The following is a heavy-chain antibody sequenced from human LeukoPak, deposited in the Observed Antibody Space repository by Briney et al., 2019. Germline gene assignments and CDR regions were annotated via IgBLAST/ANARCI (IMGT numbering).Heavy chain of an antibody. V-gene: IGHV3-21*01. CDR3: AREGGFCFGETCRYFDY. J-gene: IGHJ4*02. D-gene: IGHD2-15*01. Sequence: GGSLRLSCAASGFTFTTFSMVWVRQAPGEGLEWVSSINSHNYIYYADSVKGRFTISRDNAKNSLYLQMDSLGGEDTAVYYCAREGGFCFGETCRYFDYWGQGTLVTVSS. CDR1: GFTFTTFS. CDR2: INSHNYI.